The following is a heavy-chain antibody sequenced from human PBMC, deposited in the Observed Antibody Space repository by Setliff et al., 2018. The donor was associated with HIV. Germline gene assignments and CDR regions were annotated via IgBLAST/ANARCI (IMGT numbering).Heavy chain of an antibody. V-gene: IGHV3-23*01. CDR3: AKGQDGLRYNWFDP. Sequence: GGSLRLSCAASGFTFSNYAMSWVRQAPGKGLEWVSAIYGSSGSTNYADSVKGRFTISRDNSKNMLYLQMNSLRAEDTAVYYCAKGQDGLRYNWFDPWGHGTLVTVSS. CDR1: GFTFSNYA. J-gene: IGHJ5*02. CDR2: IYGSSGST.